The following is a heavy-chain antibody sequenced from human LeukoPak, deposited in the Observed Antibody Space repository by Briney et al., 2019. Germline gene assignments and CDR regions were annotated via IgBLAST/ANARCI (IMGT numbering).Heavy chain of an antibody. CDR2: IRPNTGAT. Sequence: ASVKVSFKASGYTFTGHYMHWVRQAPGQGLEWMGWIRPNTGATNYEHKFQGRVTMTRDTSISTAYMELTGLTSDDTAVYYCARDSITTGYCHYMDVWGKGTTVTVS. V-gene: IGHV1-2*07. CDR3: ARDSITTGYCHYMDV. CDR1: GYTFTGHY. D-gene: IGHD4-11*01. J-gene: IGHJ6*03.